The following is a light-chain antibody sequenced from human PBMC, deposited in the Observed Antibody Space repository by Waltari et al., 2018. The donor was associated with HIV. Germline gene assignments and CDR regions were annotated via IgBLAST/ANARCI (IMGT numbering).Light chain of an antibody. Sequence: QPVLTQPPSASPSLGASVTLTCTLSSGYSNYRVDWYQQRPGKGPRFVMRVGPGGIVGSKGDGIPDRFYALGSGLNRYLTIKNIQEEDESDYHCGADHGTGSNFVYVFGPGTKVTVL. J-gene: IGLJ1*01. CDR3: GADHGTGSNFVYV. CDR2: VGPGGIVG. V-gene: IGLV9-49*02. CDR1: SGYSNYR.